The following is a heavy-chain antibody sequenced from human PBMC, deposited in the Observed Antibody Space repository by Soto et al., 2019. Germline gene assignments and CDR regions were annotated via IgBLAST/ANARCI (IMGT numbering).Heavy chain of an antibody. CDR2: IHYSGSV. J-gene: IGHJ6*02. D-gene: IGHD2-21*02. CDR1: GGSISSEYYH. V-gene: IGHV4-30-4*01. Sequence: QVQLQESGPGLVRPSQTLSLTCTVSGGSISSEYYHWTWIRQAPGKGLEWIGYIHYSGSVHYNPSLQSRLTMSVDTSKNLFSLKLSSVTAADTAVYFCAREGDGGDRDYYGLDVWGQGTTVTVSS. CDR3: AREGDGGDRDYYGLDV.